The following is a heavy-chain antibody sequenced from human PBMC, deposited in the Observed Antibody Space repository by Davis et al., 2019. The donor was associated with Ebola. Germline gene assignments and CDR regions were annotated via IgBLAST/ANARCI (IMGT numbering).Heavy chain of an antibody. D-gene: IGHD2-2*01. V-gene: IGHV3-30*03. J-gene: IGHJ6*02. Sequence: SLTLSCAAAGVSFSICGLHWLRHSPGKGLGWVQVISYDGTNNYYADSVKGRFTISRDNSKDTLYLQMNSLRAEDTAVYYCARGGIVPAQYSYYGLDIWGQGTTVTFSS. CDR2: ISYDGTNN. CDR1: GVSFSICG. CDR3: ARGGIVPAQYSYYGLDI.